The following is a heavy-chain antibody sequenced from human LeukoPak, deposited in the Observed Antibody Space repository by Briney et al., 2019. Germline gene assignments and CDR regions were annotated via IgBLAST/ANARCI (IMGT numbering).Heavy chain of an antibody. CDR2: INPSGGST. CDR1: GYTFTTYY. Sequence: ASVKVSCKASGYTFTTYYMHWVRHAPGQGLEWMVIINPSGGSTSYAQNFQVRVTMTRDTSTSTVYMELSSLRSEDTAVYYCARDNVVVPANAMSSNDYWGQGTLVTVSS. CDR3: ARDNVVVPANAMSSNDY. V-gene: IGHV1-46*01. J-gene: IGHJ4*02. D-gene: IGHD2-2*01.